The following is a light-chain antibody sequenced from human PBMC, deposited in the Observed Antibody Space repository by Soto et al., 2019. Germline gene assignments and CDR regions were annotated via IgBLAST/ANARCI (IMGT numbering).Light chain of an antibody. V-gene: IGLV2-11*01. CDR2: GVS. CDR1: NSDVGGYNY. CDR3: CSYVDTDTWV. J-gene: IGLJ3*02. Sequence: QSALTQPRSVSGSPGQSVTISCTGTNSDVGGYNYVSWYPQYPGKAPKLMISGVSERPSGAPDRFTGSKSGNTASLTISGLQAEDEADYYCCSYVDTDTWVFGGGTKVTVL.